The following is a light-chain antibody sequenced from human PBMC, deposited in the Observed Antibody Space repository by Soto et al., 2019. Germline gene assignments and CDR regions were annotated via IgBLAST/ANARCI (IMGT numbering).Light chain of an antibody. CDR2: DAT. CDR1: QTVSSY. J-gene: IGKJ2*01. Sequence: EIVLTQSPATLSLSPGERATLSCRASQTVSSYVAWYQQKPGQAPRLVIYDATNRATGIPDRFSGSGSGTDLTLTISSLEPEDFAVYYCQQRYNWPPYTFGQGTKLEIK. V-gene: IGKV3-11*01. CDR3: QQRYNWPPYT.